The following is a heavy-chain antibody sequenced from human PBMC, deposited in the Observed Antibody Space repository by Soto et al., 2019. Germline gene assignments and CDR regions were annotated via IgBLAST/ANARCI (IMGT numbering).Heavy chain of an antibody. CDR2: INHSGST. CDR3: ARGRRNYYYYSGMDV. J-gene: IGHJ6*02. V-gene: IGHV4-34*01. Sequence: QVQLQQWGAGLLKPSETLSLTCAVYGGSFSGYYWSWIRQPPGKGLEWIGEINHSGSTNYNPSLKSRVTISVDTSKNQFSLKLSSVTAADTAVYYCARGRRNYYYYSGMDVWGQGTTVTVSS. CDR1: GGSFSGYY.